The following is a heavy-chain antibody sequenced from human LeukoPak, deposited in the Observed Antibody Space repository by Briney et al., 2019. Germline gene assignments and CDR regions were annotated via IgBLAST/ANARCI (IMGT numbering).Heavy chain of an antibody. Sequence: GRSLRLSCAASGFTFSSYAMHWVRQAPGKGLEWVAVISYDGSNKYYADSVRGRFTISRDNAKNSLYLQMNSLRAEDTAVYYCARSNSTNCYTDWGQGTLVTVSS. CDR3: ARSNSTNCYTD. CDR2: ISYDGSNK. CDR1: GFTFSSYA. V-gene: IGHV3-30*04. D-gene: IGHD2-2*02. J-gene: IGHJ4*02.